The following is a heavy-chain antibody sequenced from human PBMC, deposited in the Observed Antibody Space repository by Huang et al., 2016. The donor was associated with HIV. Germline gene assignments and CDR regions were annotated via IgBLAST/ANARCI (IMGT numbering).Heavy chain of an antibody. Sequence: QVQLQESGPGLVKPSETLSLSCAVSGGSIRSHHWSWIRQPPGKGLDGIGRIYASGGTNYNPSLRRLVTISLDISKNIFSLIMTSVTAADTAMYYCATFPHISDSSALDHYYFDLWGRGTLVTVSS. J-gene: IGHJ2*01. CDR3: ATFPHISDSSALDHYYFDL. CDR1: GGSIRSHH. D-gene: IGHD6-19*01. V-gene: IGHV4-59*11. CDR2: IYASGGT.